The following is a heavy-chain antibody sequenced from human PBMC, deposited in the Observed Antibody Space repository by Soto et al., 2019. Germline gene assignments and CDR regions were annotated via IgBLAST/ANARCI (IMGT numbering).Heavy chain of an antibody. J-gene: IGHJ4*02. CDR1: GDNFTIDW. CDR2: IYPGDSDT. D-gene: IGHD2-15*01. CDR3: ASHASGVAPAEY. Sequence: SQKISRKGSGDNFTIDWVGWVRHLPEKGLEWMGIIYPGDSDTRYSPSLQGQDTISPEKSISTAYLQRSSLKPPNPATSYRASHASGVAPAEYWGQGPLVTASS. V-gene: IGHV5-51*01.